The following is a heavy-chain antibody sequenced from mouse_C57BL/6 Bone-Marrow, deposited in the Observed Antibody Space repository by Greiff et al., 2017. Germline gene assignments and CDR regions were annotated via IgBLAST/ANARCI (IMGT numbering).Heavy chain of an antibody. D-gene: IGHD3-2*02. CDR2: IHPSDRDT. CDR1: GYTFTSYW. J-gene: IGHJ4*01. V-gene: IGHV1-74*01. Sequence: QVQLQQSGAELVKPGASVKVSCKASGYTFTSYWMHWVKQRPGHGLEWIGRIHPSDRDTTYNQKFKGKATLTVDKSSSTAYMQLSSLTSEDSAVYYCAIRGSGAMDYWGQGTSVTVSS. CDR3: AIRGSGAMDY.